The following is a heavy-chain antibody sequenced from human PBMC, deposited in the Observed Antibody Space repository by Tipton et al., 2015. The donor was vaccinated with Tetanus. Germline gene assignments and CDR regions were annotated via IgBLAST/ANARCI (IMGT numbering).Heavy chain of an antibody. Sequence: QLVQSGAEVKKPGASVKVSCKASGYTFTGYYMHWVRQAPGQELEWMGRINPNSGGTNYAQKFQGRVTKTRDTTISTAYMEVSRLXSDDTAIYYCARGMDYDSSGIDDFWGXGTLVTVSS. CDR3: ARGMDYDSSGIDDF. CDR2: INPNSGGT. V-gene: IGHV1-2*02. D-gene: IGHD3-22*01. J-gene: IGHJ4*02. CDR1: GYTFTGYY.